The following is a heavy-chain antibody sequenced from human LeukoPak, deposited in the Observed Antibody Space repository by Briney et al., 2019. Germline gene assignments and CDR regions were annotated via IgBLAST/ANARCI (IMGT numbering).Heavy chain of an antibody. CDR1: GFTFSNYA. Sequence: GASLRLSCVASGFTFSNYAMSWVRQAPGKRLEWVSAVTGSGGSTYYADSVKGRFTISRDNSRNTLFLQMNSLRAEDTAVYYRAKWGDFDILTGYYVSDFWGQGTLVTVSS. CDR3: AKWGDFDILTGYYVSDF. V-gene: IGHV3-23*01. CDR2: VTGSGGST. J-gene: IGHJ4*02. D-gene: IGHD3-9*01.